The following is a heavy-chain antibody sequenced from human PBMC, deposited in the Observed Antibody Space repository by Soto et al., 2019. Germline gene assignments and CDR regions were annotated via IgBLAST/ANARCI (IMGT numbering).Heavy chain of an antibody. CDR3: LRGGYGDYYCFDY. CDR1: GFTFSSYA. Sequence: PGGSLRLSCAASGFTFSSYAMSWVRQAPGKGLEWVSAISGSGGSTYYADSVKGRFTISRDNSKNTLYLQMNSLRAEDTAVYYCLRGGYGDYYCFDYWGQGTLVTFSS. V-gene: IGHV3-23*01. D-gene: IGHD4-17*01. CDR2: ISGSGGST. J-gene: IGHJ4*02.